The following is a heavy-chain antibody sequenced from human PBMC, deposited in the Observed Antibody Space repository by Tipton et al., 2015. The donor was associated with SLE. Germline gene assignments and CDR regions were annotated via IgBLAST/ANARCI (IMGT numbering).Heavy chain of an antibody. CDR3: ARARVYVSGSFPYYYYMDV. CDR1: GYSITSGYF. D-gene: IGHD3-10*01. CDR2: VYHSGLT. J-gene: IGHJ6*03. Sequence: TLSLTCNVSGYSITSGYFWGWVRQPPGKGLEWIGVVYHSGLTYSNPSLKSRLTISVDTSKNQFSLKLTSVTAADTAVYYCARARVYVSGSFPYYYYMDVWGKGTTVTV. V-gene: IGHV4-38-2*02.